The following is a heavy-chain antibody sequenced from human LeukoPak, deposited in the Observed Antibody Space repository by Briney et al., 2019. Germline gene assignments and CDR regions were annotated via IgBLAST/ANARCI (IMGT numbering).Heavy chain of an antibody. Sequence: PSETLSLTCTVSGGSISSGGYYWSWIRQPPGKGLEWIGYIYYSGSTNYNPSLKSRVTISVDTSKNQFSLKLSSVTAADTAVYYCARGHSSSWYGAFDYWGQGTLVTVSS. CDR1: GGSISSGGYY. J-gene: IGHJ4*02. D-gene: IGHD6-13*01. CDR3: ARGHSSSWYGAFDY. V-gene: IGHV4-61*08. CDR2: IYYSGST.